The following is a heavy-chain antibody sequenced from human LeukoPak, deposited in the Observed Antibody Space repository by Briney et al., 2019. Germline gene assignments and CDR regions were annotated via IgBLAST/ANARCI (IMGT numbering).Heavy chain of an antibody. CDR3: ARDGYNYRTVPYYFDY. J-gene: IGHJ4*02. Sequence: PGGSLRLSCAASGAAFTKYGMKWVRQAAGAGLEYISGISRSGDITHYADSVKGRFTISRDNAKNSLYLQMNSLRAEDTAVYYCARDGYNYRTVPYYFDYWGQGTLVTVSS. V-gene: IGHV3-21*01. CDR1: GAAFTKYG. CDR2: ISRSGDIT. D-gene: IGHD5-24*01.